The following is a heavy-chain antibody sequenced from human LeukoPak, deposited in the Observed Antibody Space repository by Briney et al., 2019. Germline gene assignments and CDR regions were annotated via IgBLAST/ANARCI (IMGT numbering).Heavy chain of an antibody. CDR2: IYHSGST. V-gene: IGHV4-4*02. Sequence: SETLSLTCAVSGGSISSSNWWSWVRQPPGKGLEWIGEIYHSGSTNYNPSLKSRVTISVDTSKNQFSLKLSSVTAADTAVYYCARWGGYSSRMAFDPWGQGTLVTVSS. J-gene: IGHJ5*02. CDR1: GGSISSSNW. D-gene: IGHD6-13*01. CDR3: ARWGGYSSRMAFDP.